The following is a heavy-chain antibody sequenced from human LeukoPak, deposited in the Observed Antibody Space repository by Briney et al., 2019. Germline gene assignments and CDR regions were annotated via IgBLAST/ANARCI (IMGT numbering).Heavy chain of an antibody. V-gene: IGHV4-59*01. Sequence: SETLSLTCTVSGGSISSYYWSCVRQPPERGLEWIGYIYYSGSTNYNPSLKGCVTISLDTSKNKISLNLSSVTAADPAVYYCARGRYSGYDWVDYWGQGTLVTVSS. CDR1: GGSISSYY. CDR3: ARGRYSGYDWVDY. D-gene: IGHD5-12*01. CDR2: IYYSGST. J-gene: IGHJ4*02.